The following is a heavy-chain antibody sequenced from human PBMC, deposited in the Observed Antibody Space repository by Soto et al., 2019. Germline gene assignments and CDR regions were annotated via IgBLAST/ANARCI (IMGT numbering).Heavy chain of an antibody. CDR2: ISYDGSNK. D-gene: IGHD3-3*01. V-gene: IGHV3-30*18. CDR3: AKDGGTIFGVVLDY. Sequence: GGALRLSCGAPCFTFSSYGMQWVPPAPGMGLGWVVVISYDGSNKYYADSVKGRFTISRDNSKNTLYLHMNSLRAEDTVVYYCAKDGGTIFGVVLDYWGQGTLVTVSS. CDR1: CFTFSSYG. J-gene: IGHJ4*02.